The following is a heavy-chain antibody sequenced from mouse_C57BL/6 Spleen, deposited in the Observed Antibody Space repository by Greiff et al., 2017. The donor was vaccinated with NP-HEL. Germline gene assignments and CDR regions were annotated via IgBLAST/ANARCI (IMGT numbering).Heavy chain of an antibody. V-gene: IGHV1-72*01. D-gene: IGHD3-2*02. CDR2: IDPNSGGT. CDR1: GYTFTSYW. Sequence: QVQLQQPGAELVKPGASVKLSCKASGYTFTSYWMHWVKQRPGRGLEWIGRIDPNSGGTKYNEKFKSKATLTVDKPSSTADMQLSSLTSEDSAVYYCAREGDKKKSAGYQGLVYWGQGTTLTVSS. CDR3: AREGDKKKSAGYQGLVY. J-gene: IGHJ2*01.